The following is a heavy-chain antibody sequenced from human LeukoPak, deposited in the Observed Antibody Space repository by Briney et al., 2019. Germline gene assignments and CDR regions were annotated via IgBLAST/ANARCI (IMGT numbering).Heavy chain of an antibody. CDR2: ISSSSSYI. Sequence: NAGGSLRLSCAASGFTFSSYSMNWVRQAPGKGLEWVSSISSSSSYIYYADSVKGRFTISRDNAKNSLYLQMNSLRAEDTAVYYCARLYGDYASGDYWGQGTLVTVSP. CDR1: GFTFSSYS. V-gene: IGHV3-21*01. J-gene: IGHJ4*02. D-gene: IGHD4-17*01. CDR3: ARLYGDYASGDY.